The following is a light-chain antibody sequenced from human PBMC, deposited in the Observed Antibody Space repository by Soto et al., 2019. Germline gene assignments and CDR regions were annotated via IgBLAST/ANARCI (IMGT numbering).Light chain of an antibody. V-gene: IGKV1-5*01. Sequence: DIPMTQSPSTLSASVGDTVTITCRASQSISSWLAWYQQKPGKAPKLLIYDASSLESGVPSRFSGSGSGTEFTLTISSLQPDDFATYYCQQYNSYSWTFGQGTKVDI. J-gene: IGKJ1*01. CDR2: DAS. CDR3: QQYNSYSWT. CDR1: QSISSW.